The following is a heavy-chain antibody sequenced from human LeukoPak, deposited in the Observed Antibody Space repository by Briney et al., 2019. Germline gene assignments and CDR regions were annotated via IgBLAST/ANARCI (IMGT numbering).Heavy chain of an antibody. D-gene: IGHD3-9*01. CDR3: AKYDILTGSHFDY. J-gene: IGHJ4*02. V-gene: IGHV3-23*01. CDR1: GFTFSSYA. CDR2: ISGSGGST. Sequence: GGSLRLSCAASGFTFSSYAMSWVRQAPGKGLKWVSAISGSGGSTYYADSVKGRFTISRDNSKNTLYLQMNSLRAEDTAVYYCAKYDILTGSHFDYWGQGTLVTVSS.